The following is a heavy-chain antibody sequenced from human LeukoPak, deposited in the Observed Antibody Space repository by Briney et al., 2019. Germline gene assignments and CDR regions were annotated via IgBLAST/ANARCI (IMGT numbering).Heavy chain of an antibody. J-gene: IGHJ4*02. CDR2: ISNIDSYI. CDR3: ARDREGYCSGGSCGGYYFDY. D-gene: IGHD2-15*01. Sequence: PGGSLRLSCAASGFTFSNYAMNWVRQAPGKGLEWVSSISNIDSYIYHADSVKGRFTISRDNAKNSLYLQMNSLRAEDTAVYYCARDREGYCSGGSCGGYYFDYWGQGALVTVSS. CDR1: GFTFSNYA. V-gene: IGHV3-21*01.